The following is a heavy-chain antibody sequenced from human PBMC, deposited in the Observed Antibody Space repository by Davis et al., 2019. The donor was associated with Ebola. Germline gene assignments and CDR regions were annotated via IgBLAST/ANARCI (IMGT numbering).Heavy chain of an antibody. CDR2: IYYSGST. CDR3: ARGPNPEAGIHLYNLRLGELSTLPYYYYMDV. CDR1: GGSVSSGSYY. V-gene: IGHV4-31*03. D-gene: IGHD3-16*02. Sequence: PSETLSLTCTVSGGSVSSGSYYWSWIRQPPGKGLEWIGYIYYSGSTYYNPSLKSRVTISVDTSKNQFSLKLSSVTAADTAVYYCARGPNPEAGIHLYNLRLGELSTLPYYYYMDVWGKGTTVTVSS. J-gene: IGHJ6*03.